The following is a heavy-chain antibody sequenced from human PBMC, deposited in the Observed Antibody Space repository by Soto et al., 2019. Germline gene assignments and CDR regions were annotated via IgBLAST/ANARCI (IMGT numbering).Heavy chain of an antibody. Sequence: QVQLVQSGAEVKKPGSSVKVSCKASGGTFSSYTISWVRQAPGQGLEWMGRIIPILGIANYAQKFQGRVTITADKSTSTAYMELSSLISEDTAVYYFARSPFYYYYGMDVWGQGTTVTVSS. J-gene: IGHJ6*02. CDR1: GGTFSSYT. CDR2: IIPILGIA. CDR3: ARSPFYYYYGMDV. V-gene: IGHV1-69*02.